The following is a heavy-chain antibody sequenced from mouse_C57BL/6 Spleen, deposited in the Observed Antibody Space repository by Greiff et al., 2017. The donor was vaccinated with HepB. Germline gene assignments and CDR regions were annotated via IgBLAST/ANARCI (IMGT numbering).Heavy chain of an antibody. CDR3: TGNPFDY. D-gene: IGHD2-1*01. Sequence: EVQLQQSGAELVRPGASVKLSCTASGFNIKDDYMHWVKQRPEQGLEWIGWIDPENGDTEYASKFQGKATITADTYSNTAYLQLSSLTSEDTAVYYCTGNPFDYWGQGTTLTVSS. J-gene: IGHJ2*01. CDR2: IDPENGDT. V-gene: IGHV14-4*01. CDR1: GFNIKDDY.